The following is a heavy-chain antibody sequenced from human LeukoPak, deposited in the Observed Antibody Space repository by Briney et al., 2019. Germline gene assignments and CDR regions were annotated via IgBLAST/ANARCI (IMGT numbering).Heavy chain of an antibody. Sequence: GGSLRLSCAASGFTFSSYSMNWVRQAPGKGLEWVSSISSSSSYIYYADSVKGRFTISRDNAKNSLYLQMNSLRAEDTAVYYCAKLFGRGSYYKYADYWGQGTLVTVSS. CDR1: GFTFSSYS. CDR2: ISSSSSYI. CDR3: AKLFGRGSYYKYADY. J-gene: IGHJ4*02. V-gene: IGHV3-21*04. D-gene: IGHD3-10*01.